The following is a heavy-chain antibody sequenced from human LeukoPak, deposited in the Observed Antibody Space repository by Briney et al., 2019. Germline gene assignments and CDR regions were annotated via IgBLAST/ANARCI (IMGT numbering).Heavy chain of an antibody. CDR3: ARGASEERLFDF. CDR1: GFSFSNYA. CDR2: ISGGGSRT. J-gene: IGHJ4*02. Sequence: GGSLRLSCAASGFSFSNYAMSWVRRAPGKGLEWVSAISGGGSRTYYADSVKGRFTLSRDNSKNTLYLQMSSLRADDTAVYYCARGASEERLFDFWGQGTLVTVSS. V-gene: IGHV3-23*01.